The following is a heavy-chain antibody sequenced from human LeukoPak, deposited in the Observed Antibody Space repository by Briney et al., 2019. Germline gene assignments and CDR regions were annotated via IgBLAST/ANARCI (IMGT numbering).Heavy chain of an antibody. V-gene: IGHV3-48*03. CDR3: ARDQAGRHSDY. J-gene: IGHJ4*02. CDR2: ISSSGSTI. Sequence: GGSLRLSCAASGFTLSSYEMNWVRQAPGKGLEWVSYISSSGSTIYYADPVKGRFTISRDNAKNSLYLQMNSLRAEDSAVYYCARDQAGRHSDYWGQGTLVTVSS. D-gene: IGHD6-13*01. CDR1: GFTLSSYE.